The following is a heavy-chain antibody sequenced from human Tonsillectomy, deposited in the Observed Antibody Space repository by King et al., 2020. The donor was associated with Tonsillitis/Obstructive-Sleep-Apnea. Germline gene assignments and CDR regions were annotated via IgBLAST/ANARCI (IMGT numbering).Heavy chain of an antibody. CDR3: ARDGSYCSSTSCNDYYYYMDV. CDR1: GGSISSYY. CDR2: IYYSGST. J-gene: IGHJ6*03. Sequence: QLQESGPGLVKPSETLSLTCTVSGGSISSYYWSWIRQPPGKGLEWIGYIYYSGSTNYNPSLKSRVTISLDTSKNQFSLKLSSVTAADTAVYYCARDGSYCSSTSCNDYYYYMDVWGKGTTVTVSS. V-gene: IGHV4-59*01. D-gene: IGHD2-2*01.